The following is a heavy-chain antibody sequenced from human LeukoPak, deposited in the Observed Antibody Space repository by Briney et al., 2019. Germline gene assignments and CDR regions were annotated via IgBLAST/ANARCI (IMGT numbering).Heavy chain of an antibody. CDR2: ISSSSSYT. Sequence: GSLRLSCAASGFTFSSYSMNWVRQAPGKGLEWVSPISSSSSYTYYADSVKGRFTISRDNAKNSLYLQMNSLRAEDTAVYYCARGYCSGGSCYPTDYWGQGTLVTVSS. CDR3: ARGYCSGGSCYPTDY. J-gene: IGHJ4*02. CDR1: GFTFSSYS. V-gene: IGHV3-21*01. D-gene: IGHD2-15*01.